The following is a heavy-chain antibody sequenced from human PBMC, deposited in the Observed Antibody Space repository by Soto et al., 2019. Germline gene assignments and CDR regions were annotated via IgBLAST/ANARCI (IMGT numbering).Heavy chain of an antibody. D-gene: IGHD5-18*01. CDR3: ASSYIIQLWLFDY. CDR2: IIPILGIA. Sequence: ASVKVSCKASGGTFSSYAISWVRQAPGQGLEWMGRIIPILGIANYAQKFQGRVTITADKSTSTAYMELSSLRSEDTAVYYCASSYIIQLWLFDYWGQGTLVTVSS. V-gene: IGHV1-69*04. CDR1: GGTFSSYA. J-gene: IGHJ4*02.